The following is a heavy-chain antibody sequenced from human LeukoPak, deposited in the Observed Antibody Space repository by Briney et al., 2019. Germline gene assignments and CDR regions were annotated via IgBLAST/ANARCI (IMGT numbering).Heavy chain of an antibody. D-gene: IGHD4/OR15-4a*01. Sequence: PGGSLRLSCAASGFTFSSYDMHWVRQAPGKGLEFVSTITNNGGSTYYANSVKGRFTISRDNSKNTLYLQMGNLRAEDTAVYCCARAGYGDLTWGQGALVTVSS. J-gene: IGHJ5*02. CDR2: ITNNGGST. CDR1: GFTFSSYD. CDR3: ARAGYGDLT. V-gene: IGHV3-64*01.